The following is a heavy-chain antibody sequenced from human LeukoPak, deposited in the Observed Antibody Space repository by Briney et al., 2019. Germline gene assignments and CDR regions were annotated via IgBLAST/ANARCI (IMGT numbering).Heavy chain of an antibody. CDR1: GGSISSYY. Sequence: PETLSLTCTVSGGSISSYYWSWIRQPPGKGLEWIGYIYYSGSTNYNPSLKSRVTISVDTSKNQFSLKLSSVTAADTAVYYCARAPEAAAGAFDIWGQGTMVTVSS. J-gene: IGHJ3*02. D-gene: IGHD6-13*01. CDR2: IYYSGST. V-gene: IGHV4-59*12. CDR3: ARAPEAAAGAFDI.